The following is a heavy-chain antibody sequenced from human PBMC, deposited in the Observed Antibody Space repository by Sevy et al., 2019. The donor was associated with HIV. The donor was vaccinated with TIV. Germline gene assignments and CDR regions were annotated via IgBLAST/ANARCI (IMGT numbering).Heavy chain of an antibody. CDR2: ISWNSDSI. Sequence: GGSLRLSCAVSGIIFTTSGMHWVRQAPGKGLEWVSAISWNSDSIAYADSVKGRFTISRDNAKNSLYLQMNSLRAEDMALYYCAKPRTTYYHFWSGYFDFDYWGQGTLVTVSS. CDR1: GIIFTTSG. V-gene: IGHV3-9*03. J-gene: IGHJ4*02. CDR3: AKPRTTYYHFWSGYFDFDY. D-gene: IGHD3-3*01.